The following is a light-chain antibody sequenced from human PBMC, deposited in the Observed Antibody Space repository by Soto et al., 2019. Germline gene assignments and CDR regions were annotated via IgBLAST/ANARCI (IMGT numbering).Light chain of an antibody. CDR1: RGSIASNY. CDR3: QSYDSSQHPYAV. J-gene: IGLJ7*01. Sequence: NFMLTQPHSVSESPGKTVTISCTRSRGSIASNYVQWYQQRPRSSPTTVIYEDNQRPSGVPDRFSGSIDSSSNSASLTISGLKTEDEADDYCQSYDSSQHPYAVFGGGTQLTV. CDR2: EDN. V-gene: IGLV6-57*01.